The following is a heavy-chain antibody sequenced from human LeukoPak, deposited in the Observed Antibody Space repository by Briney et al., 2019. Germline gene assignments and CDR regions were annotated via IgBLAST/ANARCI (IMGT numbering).Heavy chain of an antibody. D-gene: IGHD3-10*01. CDR3: ATLLWFGELFYFDY. CDR1: GGSISSYY. Sequence: SETLSLTCTVSGGSISSYYWSWIRQPPGKGLEWIGSIYYSGSTYYNPSLKSRVTISVDTSKNQFSLKLSSVTAADTAVYYCATLLWFGELFYFDYWGQGTLVTVSS. CDR2: IYYSGST. V-gene: IGHV4-59*12. J-gene: IGHJ4*02.